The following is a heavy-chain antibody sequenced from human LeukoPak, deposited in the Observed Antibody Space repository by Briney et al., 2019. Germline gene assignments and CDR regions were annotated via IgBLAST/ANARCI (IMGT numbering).Heavy chain of an antibody. D-gene: IGHD1-26*01. CDR1: GGSISSYY. V-gene: IGHV4-59*08. Sequence: PSETLSLTCTVSGGSISSYYWSWIRQPPGKGLEWIGYIYYSGSTNYNPSLKSRVTISVDTSKNQFPLKLSSVTAADTAVYYCARADNEDGSYYPYYFDYWGQGTLVTVSS. J-gene: IGHJ4*02. CDR2: IYYSGST. CDR3: ARADNEDGSYYPYYFDY.